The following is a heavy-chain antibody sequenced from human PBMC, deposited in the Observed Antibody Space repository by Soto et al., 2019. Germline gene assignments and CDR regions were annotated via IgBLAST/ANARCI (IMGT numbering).Heavy chain of an antibody. D-gene: IGHD3-10*01. Sequence: RRLSCGASEFAVNSFSMNWVRQAPGKGLEWVSVIYSDTTGGSTYYADSVRGRFSISRDNSKNTLYLQMNSLRADDTAVYYCVRGFNRTGKNYFDPCGQRTLVTVSS. J-gene: IGHJ5*02. V-gene: IGHV3-53*01. CDR3: VRGFNRTGKNYFDP. CDR1: EFAVNSFS. CDR2: IYSDTTGGST.